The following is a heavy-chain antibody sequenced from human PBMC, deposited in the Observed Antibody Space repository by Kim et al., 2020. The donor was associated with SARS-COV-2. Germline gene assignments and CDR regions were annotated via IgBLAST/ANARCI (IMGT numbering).Heavy chain of an antibody. CDR2: TTKDGSEK. V-gene: IGHV3-7*01. CDR3: SRDPLEH. Sequence: GGSLRLSCAVSGFTVSDFWMSWVRQAPGKGLEWVATTTKDGSEKFYEDSVKGRFTISRDNAKNSVFLEMDSLRAEDTAIYYCSRDPLEHWGQGILVTVSS. CDR1: GFTVSDFW. J-gene: IGHJ1*01.